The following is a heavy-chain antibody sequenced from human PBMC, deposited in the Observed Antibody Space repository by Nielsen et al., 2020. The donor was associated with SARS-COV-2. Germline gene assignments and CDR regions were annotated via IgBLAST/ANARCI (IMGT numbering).Heavy chain of an antibody. V-gene: IGHV3-48*01. D-gene: IGHD3-3*01. J-gene: IGHJ4*02. CDR1: GGSVNTHA. Sequence: ETLSLTCAVFGGSVNTHAWWSWVRQAPGKGLEWISHISSSSGTIYYADSVQGRFTISRDNAKNSLYLQMNGLRTEDTAVYYCARNFFDFWSEYRQVPQYYFDHWGQGTLVTVSS. CDR3: ARNFFDFWSEYRQVPQYYFDH. CDR2: ISSSSGTI.